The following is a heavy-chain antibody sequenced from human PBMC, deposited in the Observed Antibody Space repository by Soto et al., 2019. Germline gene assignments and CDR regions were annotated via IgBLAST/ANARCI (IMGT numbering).Heavy chain of an antibody. V-gene: IGHV1-45*02. CDR3: ASGGAGSGPFTWELPDH. J-gene: IGHJ4*02. CDR2: ITPFSGDV. D-gene: IGHD1-26*01. Sequence: QMQLVQSGAEVKKTGSTVTVSCKALGNTFTYRYLHWVRQAPGQALEWMGCITPFSGDVHYAQQFQERVTITRDRSIKTAYMRLSSLRSGDTAMYYCASGGAGSGPFTWELPDHWGQGTLVTVSS. CDR1: GNTFTYRY.